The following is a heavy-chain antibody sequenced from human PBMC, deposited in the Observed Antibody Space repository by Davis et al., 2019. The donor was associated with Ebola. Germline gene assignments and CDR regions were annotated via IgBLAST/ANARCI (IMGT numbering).Heavy chain of an antibody. CDR1: GFTFSSYA. CDR3: AKAPGGYYYYGMDV. Sequence: GGSLRLSCAASGFTFSSYAMHWVRQAPGKGLEWVAVISYDGSNKYYADSVKGRFTISRDNSKNTLYLQMNSLRAEDTAVYYCAKAPGGYYYYGMDVWGQGTTVTVSS. D-gene: IGHD4-23*01. CDR2: ISYDGSNK. V-gene: IGHV3-30*04. J-gene: IGHJ6*02.